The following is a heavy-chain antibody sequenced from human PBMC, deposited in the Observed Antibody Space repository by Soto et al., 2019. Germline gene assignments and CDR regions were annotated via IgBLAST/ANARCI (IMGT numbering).Heavy chain of an antibody. J-gene: IGHJ6*02. D-gene: IGHD1-7*01. V-gene: IGHV3-30*18. CDR2: ISYDGSNK. CDR1: GFTFSSYG. CDR3: AKAMIRYNWNSDYYYGMDV. Sequence: GGSLRLSCAASGFTFSSYGMHWVRQAPGKGLEWVAVISYDGSNKYYADSVKGRFTISRDNSKNTLYLQMNSLRAEDTAVYYCAKAMIRYNWNSDYYYGMDVWGQGTTVTVSS.